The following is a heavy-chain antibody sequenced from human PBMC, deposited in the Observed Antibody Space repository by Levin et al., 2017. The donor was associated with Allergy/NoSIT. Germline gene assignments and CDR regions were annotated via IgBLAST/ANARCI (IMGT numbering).Heavy chain of an antibody. J-gene: IGHJ6*03. V-gene: IGHV3-66*01. CDR1: GFIVSNNY. D-gene: IGHD3-16*01. CDR2: IYISDST. CDR3: ARDPGLGFYYYMDV. Sequence: AGGSLRLSCAATGFIVSNNYVSWVRQAPGKGLEWISVIYISDSTDYADSVKGRFTISRDNSKNTVFLQMNSLRPEDTAVYFCARDPGLGFYYYMDVWGKGTTVTVSS.